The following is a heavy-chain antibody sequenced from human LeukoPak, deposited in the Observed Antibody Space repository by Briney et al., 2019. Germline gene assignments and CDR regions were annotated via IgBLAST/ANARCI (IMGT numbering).Heavy chain of an antibody. D-gene: IGHD3-10*01. CDR1: GFTFSTYD. CDR2: IGTAGDT. V-gene: IGHV3-13*01. Sequence: GGSLRLSCAASGFTFSTYDIHWVRQTTGRGLEWVSAIGTAGDTYYVDSVKGRFTISRENAKNSLYLQMNSLRAGDTAVYYCVRGIVRRGYLDYWGQGALVTVSS. CDR3: VRGIVRRGYLDY. J-gene: IGHJ4*02.